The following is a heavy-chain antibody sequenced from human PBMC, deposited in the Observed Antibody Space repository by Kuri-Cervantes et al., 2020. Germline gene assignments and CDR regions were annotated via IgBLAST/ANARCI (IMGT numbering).Heavy chain of an antibody. Sequence: GGSLRLSCAASGFTFSSYSMNWVRQAPGKGLVWVSRINSDGSSTSYADSVKGRFTISRDNAKNTLYLQMNSLRAEDTAVYYCARDGEVWFGEYYFDYWGQGTLVTVSS. CDR2: INSDGSST. J-gene: IGHJ4*02. CDR1: GFTFSSYS. CDR3: ARDGEVWFGEYYFDY. V-gene: IGHV3-74*01. D-gene: IGHD3-10*01.